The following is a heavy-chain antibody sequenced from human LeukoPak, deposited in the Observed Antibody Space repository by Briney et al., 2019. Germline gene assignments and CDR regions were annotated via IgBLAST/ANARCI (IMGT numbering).Heavy chain of an antibody. J-gene: IGHJ4*02. Sequence: AGGSLRLSCAASGFTFSNYAVSWVRQAPGKGLAWVSAISDSGDRTQYADSVKGRFTISRDNSENTLYLQMNSLSAEDTAVYYCAKGSSNWRDYYYFDYWGQGTLVTVSS. CDR1: GFTFSNYA. D-gene: IGHD4-11*01. CDR3: AKGSSNWRDYYYFDY. CDR2: ISDSGDRT. V-gene: IGHV3-23*01.